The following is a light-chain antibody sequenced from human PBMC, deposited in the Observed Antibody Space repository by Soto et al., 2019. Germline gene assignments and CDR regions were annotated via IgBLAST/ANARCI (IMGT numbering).Light chain of an antibody. CDR2: VAS. J-gene: IGKJ2*01. Sequence: EIVLTQSPATLSVSPGERATLSCRASQSVNQKLGWYQQKPGQAPRLLIYVASYRATGIPARFSGSGSGTEYTLTISNLQAEDVAVYYCQQFNNWPNTFGQGTRLEIK. V-gene: IGKV3-15*01. CDR1: QSVNQK. CDR3: QQFNNWPNT.